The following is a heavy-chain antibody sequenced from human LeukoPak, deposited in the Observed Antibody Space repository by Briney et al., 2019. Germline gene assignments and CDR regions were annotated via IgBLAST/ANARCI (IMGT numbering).Heavy chain of an antibody. CDR1: GGSFSGYY. CDR2: INHSGST. Sequence: SETLSLTCAVYGGSFSGYYWSWIRQPPGKGLEWIGEINHSGSTNYNPSLKSRVTISVDTSKNQFSLKLSSVTAADTAVYYCERKSVVTPLNWFDPWGQGTLVTVSS. D-gene: IGHD4-23*01. J-gene: IGHJ5*02. CDR3: ERKSVVTPLNWFDP. V-gene: IGHV4-34*01.